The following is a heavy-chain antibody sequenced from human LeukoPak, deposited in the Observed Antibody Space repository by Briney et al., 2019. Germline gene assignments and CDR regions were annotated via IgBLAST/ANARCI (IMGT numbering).Heavy chain of an antibody. CDR1: GFSFSNYG. D-gene: IGHD6-19*01. V-gene: IGHV3-23*01. J-gene: IGHJ4*02. CDR2: ISGGGGDT. CDR3: AKEGQTVAGNGYFDD. Sequence: PGGSLRLSCAASGFSFSNYGMSWVRQAPGKGLEWVSAISGGGGDTYYIDSVRGRFTISRDNSKNTLYLQMDSLRVEDTAVYYCAKEGQTVAGNGYFDDWGQGTLVTVSS.